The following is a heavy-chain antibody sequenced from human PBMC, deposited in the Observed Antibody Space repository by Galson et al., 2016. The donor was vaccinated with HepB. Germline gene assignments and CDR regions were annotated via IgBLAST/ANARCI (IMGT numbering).Heavy chain of an antibody. CDR1: GFTFSNYG. CDR2: IWYDGSNK. V-gene: IGHV3-33*01. D-gene: IGHD3-16*02. CDR3: ARDGYVWGSYRPSRYYHYYMDV. Sequence: SLRLSCAASGFTFSNYGMHWARQAPGKGLEWVAVIWYDGSNKYYADSVKGRFTISRDNSKNTLYLQMNRLRAEDTAVYYCARDGYVWGSYRPSRYYHYYMDVWGKGTTVTVSS. J-gene: IGHJ6*03.